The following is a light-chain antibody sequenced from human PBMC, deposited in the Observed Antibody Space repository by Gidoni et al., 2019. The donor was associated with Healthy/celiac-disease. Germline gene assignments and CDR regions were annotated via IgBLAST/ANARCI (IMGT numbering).Light chain of an antibody. V-gene: IGKV3-11*01. J-gene: IGKJ2*01. CDR3: QQRSNWPWT. CDR1: QSVSSY. CDR2: DAS. Sequence: EIVLTQSPATLSLSPGERATLSCRASQSVSSYLAWHQQKPGQAPRLLIYDASNRATGIPARFSGSGSGTDFTLTISSLEPEDFAVYYCQQRSNWPWTFGQGTKLEIK.